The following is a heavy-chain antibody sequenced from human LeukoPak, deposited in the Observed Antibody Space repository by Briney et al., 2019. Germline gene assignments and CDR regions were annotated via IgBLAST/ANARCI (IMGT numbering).Heavy chain of an antibody. J-gene: IGHJ3*01. V-gene: IGHV4-59*13. CDR3: ARELGLNAFDL. D-gene: IGHD3-16*01. CDR2: TYHSGST. CDR1: GGPINSLY. Sequence: SSETLSLTCTVSGGPINSLYWSWIRQPPGKGLEWIGYTYHSGSTNYSPSLKSRAAISVDKSKNEFSLTLTSVTAADTAVYYCARELGLNAFDLWGQGTMVVVSS.